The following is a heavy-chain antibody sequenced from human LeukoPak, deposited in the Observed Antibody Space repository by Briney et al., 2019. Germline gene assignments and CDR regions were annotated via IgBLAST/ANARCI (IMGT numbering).Heavy chain of an antibody. CDR3: ARQGGYSSSWYSSAIDY. D-gene: IGHD6-13*01. CDR1: GGSFSGYY. V-gene: IGHV4-34*01. J-gene: IGHJ4*02. Sequence: KPSETLSLTCAVYGGSFSGYYWSWIRQPPGKGLEWIGEINHSGSTNYNPPLKSRVTMSVHTSKNQFSLKLSSVTAADTAVYYCARQGGYSSSWYSSAIDYWGQGTLVTVSS. CDR2: INHSGST.